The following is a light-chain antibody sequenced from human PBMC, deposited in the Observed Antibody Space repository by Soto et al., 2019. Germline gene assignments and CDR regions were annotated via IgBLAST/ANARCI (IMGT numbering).Light chain of an antibody. CDR1: QSVNSY. CDR2: GAS. Sequence: DIVMTQSPSTLSVPAGERATISCRASQSVNSYLAWYQHKPGQAPRLLIYGASTMSTGIPARFSGSGSGTEFTLTISSLQPEDFSAYYCQQYNNSLTWTFGQGTKVEVK. V-gene: IGKV3-15*01. CDR3: QQYNNSLTWT. J-gene: IGKJ1*01.